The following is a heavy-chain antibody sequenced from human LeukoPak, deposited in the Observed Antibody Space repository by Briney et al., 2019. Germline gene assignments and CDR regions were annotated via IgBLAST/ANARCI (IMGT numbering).Heavy chain of an antibody. CDR3: AKRGNTISFFDP. J-gene: IGHJ5*02. CDR1: RFSFTRYS. Sequence: QPGGSLRLSCAASRFSFTRYSMTWVRQAPGKGLQWVSSISGESGDATYYADSVKGRFTISRDNSKNTLYLQMNSLRAEDTAVYYCAKRGNTISFFDPWGQGTLVTVSS. D-gene: IGHD5-24*01. V-gene: IGHV3-23*01. CDR2: ISGESGDAT.